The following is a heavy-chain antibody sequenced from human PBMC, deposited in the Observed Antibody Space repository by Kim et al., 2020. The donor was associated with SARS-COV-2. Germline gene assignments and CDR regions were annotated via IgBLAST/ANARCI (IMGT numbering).Heavy chain of an antibody. CDR1: GGSFSGYY. CDR3: ARGGGIVVVPAATGGVWFDP. V-gene: IGHV4-34*01. Sequence: SETLSLTCAVYGGSFSGYYWSWIRQPPGKGLEWIGEINHSGSTNYNPSLKSRVTISVDTSKNQFSLKLSSVTAADTAVYYCARGGGIVVVPAATGGVWFDPWGQGTLVTVSS. J-gene: IGHJ5*02. CDR2: INHSGST. D-gene: IGHD2-2*01.